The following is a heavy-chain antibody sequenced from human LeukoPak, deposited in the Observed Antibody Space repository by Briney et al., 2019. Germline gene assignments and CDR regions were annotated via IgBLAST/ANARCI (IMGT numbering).Heavy chain of an antibody. CDR2: ISGSGGRT. CDR1: GFTFRNYA. V-gene: IGHV3-23*01. Sequence: GGSLRLSCAASGFTFRNYAVHWVRQAPGKGLEWVSAISGSGGRTYYADSVKGRFTISRDNSKNTLYLQMNSLRAEDTAVYYCAKGIDSSGYYPFDYWGQGTLVTVSS. D-gene: IGHD3-22*01. J-gene: IGHJ4*02. CDR3: AKGIDSSGYYPFDY.